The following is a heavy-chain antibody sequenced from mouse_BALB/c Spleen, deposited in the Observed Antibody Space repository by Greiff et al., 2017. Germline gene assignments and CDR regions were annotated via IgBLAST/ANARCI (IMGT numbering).Heavy chain of an antibody. CDR2: IWAGGST. D-gene: IGHD1-1*01. CDR1: GFSLTSYG. V-gene: IGHV2-9*02. J-gene: IGHJ4*01. CDR3: AREGDYYGSSYAMDY. Sequence: VQVVESGPGLVAPSQSLSITCTVSGFSLTSYGVHWVRQPPGKGLEWLGVIWAGGSTNYNSALMSRLSISKDNSKSQVFLKMNSLQTDDTAMYYCAREGDYYGSSYAMDYWGQGTSVTVSS.